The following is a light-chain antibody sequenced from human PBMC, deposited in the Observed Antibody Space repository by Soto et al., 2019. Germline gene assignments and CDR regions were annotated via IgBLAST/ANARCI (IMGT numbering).Light chain of an antibody. V-gene: IGLV2-14*03. CDR1: SSDVGAYIY. CDR2: EVN. Sequence: QSALTQPASVSGSPGQSITISCGGTSSDVGAYIYVSWYQQYPGKAPKLIIYEVNNRPSGVPDRFSGSKSGMSASLAITGLQAADEANYYCQSYDNSLSGSRVFGGGTKLTVL. CDR3: QSYDNSLSGSRV. J-gene: IGLJ3*02.